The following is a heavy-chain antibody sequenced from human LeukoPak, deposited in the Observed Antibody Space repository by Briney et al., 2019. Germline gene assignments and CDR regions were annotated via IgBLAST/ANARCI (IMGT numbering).Heavy chain of an antibody. J-gene: IGHJ3*02. Sequence: SETLSLTCTVSGGSISVFYWSWLRQPPGKGLGWIGYIYYRGNTNYNPSLKSRLTISVDTSKNQFSLKLSSVTAADTAVYYCARQGTSQYAFDIWGQGTMVTVSS. D-gene: IGHD3-10*01. V-gene: IGHV4-59*08. CDR2: IYYRGNT. CDR3: ARQGTSQYAFDI. CDR1: GGSISVFY.